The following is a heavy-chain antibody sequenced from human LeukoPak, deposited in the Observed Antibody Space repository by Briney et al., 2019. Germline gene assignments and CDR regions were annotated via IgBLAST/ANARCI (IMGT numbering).Heavy chain of an antibody. CDR1: GFTFRSYV. D-gene: IGHD1-14*01. CDR3: AKETADWPRNRMFDF. J-gene: IGHJ4*02. V-gene: IGHV3-30*18. Sequence: GGSLRLSCAASGFTFRSYVMHWVRQAPGKGLEGVAAIAYEDGRNEYYADSVKGRFTISRDNSKNTVYLQMNSLRAEDTALYYCAKETADWPRNRMFDFWGQGTPVTVSS. CDR2: IAYEDGRNE.